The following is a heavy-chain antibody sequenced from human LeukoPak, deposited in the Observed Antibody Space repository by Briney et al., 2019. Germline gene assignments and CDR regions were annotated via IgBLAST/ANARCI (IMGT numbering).Heavy chain of an antibody. CDR3: VLYGLGSPH. CDR1: GFSLSIYY. V-gene: IGHV3-74*01. J-gene: IGHJ4*02. Sequence: PGGSLRLSCAASGFSLSIYYMHWVSQAPGKGLVWVSRINSDGTATVYADSVRGRFTISRDNAKNTLYLQMNSLRAEDTAVYYCVLYGLGSPHWGQGTLVTVSS. D-gene: IGHD3-10*01. CDR2: INSDGTAT.